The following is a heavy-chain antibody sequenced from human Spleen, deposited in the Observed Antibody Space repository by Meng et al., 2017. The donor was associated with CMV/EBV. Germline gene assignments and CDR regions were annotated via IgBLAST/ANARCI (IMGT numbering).Heavy chain of an antibody. J-gene: IGHJ4*02. CDR3: ARTYCRSTGCSLFVY. D-gene: IGHD2-2*01. CDR1: GFSLSATGMC. Sequence: SGPTLVKPTQTLTLTCAFSGFSLSATGMCVSWVRQPPGKTLEWLALIDWDDDKYYSTSLENRLTISKETSKNLVVLTMINMDPLDTATYYCARTYCRSTGCSLFVYWGQGALVTVSS. CDR2: IDWDDDK. V-gene: IGHV2-70*20.